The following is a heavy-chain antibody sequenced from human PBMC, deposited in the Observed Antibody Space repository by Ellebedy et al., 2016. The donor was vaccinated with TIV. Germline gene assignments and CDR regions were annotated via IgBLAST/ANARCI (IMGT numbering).Heavy chain of an antibody. CDR3: ARAGSYNPTDYFDY. Sequence: GESLKISCAASGFTFSSYAMHWARQAPGKGLEYVSAITANGGSTYYANSVKGRFTISRDNSKNTLYLQMGSLRADDMAVYYCARAGSYNPTDYFDYWGQGTLVTVSS. CDR1: GFTFSSYA. V-gene: IGHV3-64*01. J-gene: IGHJ4*02. D-gene: IGHD1-26*01. CDR2: ITANGGST.